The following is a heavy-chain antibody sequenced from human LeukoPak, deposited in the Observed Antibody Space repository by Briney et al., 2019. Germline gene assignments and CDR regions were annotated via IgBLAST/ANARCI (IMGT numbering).Heavy chain of an antibody. D-gene: IGHD6-19*01. V-gene: IGHV3-33*01. J-gene: IGHJ5*02. CDR1: GFTFSSYG. Sequence: GGSLRLSCAASGFTFSSYGMHWVRQAPGKGLEWVAVIWYDGSNKYYADSVKGRFTISRDNSKNTLYLQMNSLRAEDTAVYYCARDKPGAVAGPFDPWGQGTLVTVSS. CDR2: IWYDGSNK. CDR3: ARDKPGAVAGPFDP.